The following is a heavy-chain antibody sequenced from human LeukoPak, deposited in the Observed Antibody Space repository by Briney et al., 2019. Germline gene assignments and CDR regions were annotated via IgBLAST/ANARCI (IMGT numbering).Heavy chain of an antibody. J-gene: IGHJ4*02. Sequence: GGSLRLSCAASGFTFSNYAMHWVRQAPGKGLEWLAVISFDGNNEYYADSVKGRFTISRDNSKNTLYLQMNSLRGEDAAVYYCASTNRGVIDYWGQGPLLPVSS. CDR1: GFTFSNYA. D-gene: IGHD3-10*01. V-gene: IGHV3-30-3*01. CDR2: ISFDGNNE. CDR3: ASTNRGVIDY.